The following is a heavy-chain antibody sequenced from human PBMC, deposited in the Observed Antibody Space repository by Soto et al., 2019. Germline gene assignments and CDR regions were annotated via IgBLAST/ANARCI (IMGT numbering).Heavy chain of an antibody. J-gene: IGHJ4*02. CDR2: INSDGSST. CDR3: AKSYSSGWYGYFDY. Sequence: GGSLRLSCAASGFTFSSYWMHWVRQAPGKGLEWVSRINSDGSSTSYADSVKGRFTISRDNAKNKLYLQMNSLRAEDTAVYYCAKSYSSGWYGYFDYWGQGTLVTVSS. CDR1: GFTFSSYW. V-gene: IGHV3-74*01. D-gene: IGHD6-19*01.